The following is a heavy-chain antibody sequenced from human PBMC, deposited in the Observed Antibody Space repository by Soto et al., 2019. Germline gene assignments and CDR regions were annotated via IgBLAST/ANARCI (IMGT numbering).Heavy chain of an antibody. CDR1: GFTFSSYS. J-gene: IGHJ6*02. V-gene: IGHV3-21*01. CDR3: ARDLLTQDIVVVPAAQYYYYYYGMDV. D-gene: IGHD2-2*01. Sequence: KPGGSLRLSCAASGFTFSSYSMNWVRQAPGKGLEWVSSISSSSSYIYYADSVKGRFTISRDNAKNSLYLQMNSLRAEDTAVYYCARDLLTQDIVVVPAAQYYYYYYGMDVWGQGTTVTVSS. CDR2: ISSSSSYI.